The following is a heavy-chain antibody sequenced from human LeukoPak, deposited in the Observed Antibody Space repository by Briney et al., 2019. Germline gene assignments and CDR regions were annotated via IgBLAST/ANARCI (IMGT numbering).Heavy chain of an antibody. V-gene: IGHV3-7*01. Sequence: PGGSLRLSCAASGFTFSSYWMSWVRQAPGKGLEWVANIKQDGSEKYYVDSVKGRFTISRDNAKNSLYLKMNSLRAEDTAVYYCARVEGSGWYELFDYWGQGTLVTVSS. CDR3: ARVEGSGWYELFDY. CDR1: GFTFSSYW. D-gene: IGHD6-19*01. J-gene: IGHJ4*02. CDR2: IKQDGSEK.